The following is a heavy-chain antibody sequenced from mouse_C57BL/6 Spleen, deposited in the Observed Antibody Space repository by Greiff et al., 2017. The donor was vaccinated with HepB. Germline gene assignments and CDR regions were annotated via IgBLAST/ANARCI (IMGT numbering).Heavy chain of an antibody. CDR2: IDPENGNT. Sequence: VQLQQSGAELVRPGASVKLSCTASGFNIKDYYMHWVKQRPEQGLEWIGWIDPENGNTKYASEFQGKATITADTSSNTTYQQLRSLTSEDTAVYYCSTSYYGSSCWAKDCWGQGASVTVSS. CDR3: STSYYGSSCWAKDC. J-gene: IGHJ4*01. D-gene: IGHD1-1*01. CDR1: GFNIKDYY. V-gene: IGHV14-4*01.